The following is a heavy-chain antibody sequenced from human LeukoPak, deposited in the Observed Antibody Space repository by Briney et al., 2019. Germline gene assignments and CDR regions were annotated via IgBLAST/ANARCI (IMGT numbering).Heavy chain of an antibody. Sequence: SETLSLTCTVSGGSISSYYWSWIRQPAGKGLEWIGRIYTSGSTNYNPSLKSRVTMSVDTSKNQFSLKLSSVTAADTAVYYCARESVGAKAGLFDPWGQGTLVTVSS. CDR2: IYTSGST. J-gene: IGHJ5*02. CDR3: ARESVGAKAGLFDP. D-gene: IGHD1-26*01. V-gene: IGHV4-4*07. CDR1: GGSISSYY.